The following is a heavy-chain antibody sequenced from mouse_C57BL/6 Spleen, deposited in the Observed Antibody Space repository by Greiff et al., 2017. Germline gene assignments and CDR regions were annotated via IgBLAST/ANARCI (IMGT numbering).Heavy chain of an antibody. CDR1: GFTFSDYG. V-gene: IGHV5-17*01. D-gene: IGHD1-1*01. Sequence: DVKLVESGGGLVKPGGSLKLSFAASGFTFSDYGMHWVRQAPEKGLEWVAYISSGSSTIYYADTVKGRFTISRDNAKNTLFLQMTSLRSEDTAMYYCARDYGSRTLFDYWGQGTTLTVSS. J-gene: IGHJ2*01. CDR2: ISSGSSTI. CDR3: ARDYGSRTLFDY.